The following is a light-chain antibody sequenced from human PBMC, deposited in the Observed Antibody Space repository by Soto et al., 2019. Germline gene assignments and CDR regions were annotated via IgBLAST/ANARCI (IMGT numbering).Light chain of an antibody. V-gene: IGKV3-15*01. Sequence: ETLMTQSPATLSVSPGERATLSCRASQSVNNNLAWYQQKPGQAPRLLIYGASTRATGIPARFSGSGSGTEFTLTISSLQSEDFAVYYCQQYNNWPPTFGQGTRLEIK. CDR2: GAS. CDR1: QSVNNN. J-gene: IGKJ5*01. CDR3: QQYNNWPPT.